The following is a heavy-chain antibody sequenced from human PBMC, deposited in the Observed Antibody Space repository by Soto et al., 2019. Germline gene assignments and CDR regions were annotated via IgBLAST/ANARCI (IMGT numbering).Heavy chain of an antibody. CDR1: GGTFSSYA. CDR3: AGPDIVVVPASERNYYYYYGMDV. D-gene: IGHD2-2*01. V-gene: IGHV1-69*06. CDR2: IIPIFGTA. Sequence: GASVKVSCKASGGTFSSYAISWVRQAPGQGLEWMGGIIPIFGTANYAQKFQGRVTITADKSTSTAYMELSSLRSEDTAVYYCAGPDIVVVPASERNYYYYYGMDVWGQGTTVTVSS. J-gene: IGHJ6*02.